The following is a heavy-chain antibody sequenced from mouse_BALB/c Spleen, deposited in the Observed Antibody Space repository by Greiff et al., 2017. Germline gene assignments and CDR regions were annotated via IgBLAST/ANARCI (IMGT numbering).Heavy chain of an antibody. D-gene: IGHD1-2*01. V-gene: IGHV5-17*02. CDR1: GFTFSSFG. CDR2: ISSGSSTI. J-gene: IGHJ4*01. CDR3: ARATAATYAVDY. Sequence: EVQLMESGGGLVQPGGSRKLSCAASGFTFSSFGMHWVRQAPEKGLEWVAYISSGSSTIYYADTVKGRYPISRANPKNTLFLQITSIRSEDTAMYYCARATAATYAVDYWGQGTSVTVSS.